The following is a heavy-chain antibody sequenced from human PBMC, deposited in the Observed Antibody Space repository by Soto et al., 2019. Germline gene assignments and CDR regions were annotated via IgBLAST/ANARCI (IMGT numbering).Heavy chain of an antibody. Sequence: HPGGSLRLSCAASGFTFSSYDMHWVRQATGKGLEWVSAIGTAGDTYYPGSVKGRFTISRENAKNSLYLQMNSLRAGDTAVYYCARGSIAVATFDYWGQGTLVTVSS. CDR1: GFTFSSYD. CDR2: IGTAGDT. D-gene: IGHD6-19*01. CDR3: ARGSIAVATFDY. V-gene: IGHV3-13*01. J-gene: IGHJ4*02.